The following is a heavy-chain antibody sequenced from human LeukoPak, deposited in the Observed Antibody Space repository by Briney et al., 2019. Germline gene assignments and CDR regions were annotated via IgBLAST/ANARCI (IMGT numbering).Heavy chain of an antibody. V-gene: IGHV3-53*01. Sequence: GGSLRLSCAASGFTVSSNYMSWVRQGPGKGLECVSVISNDGDTYYADSVKGRFTISRDTSKNTVSLQMNSLRAEDTAVYCCAGDKTTGGWYEFDYWGQGTLVTVSS. CDR3: AGDKTTGGWYEFDY. CDR2: ISNDGDT. D-gene: IGHD6-19*01. J-gene: IGHJ4*02. CDR1: GFTVSSNY.